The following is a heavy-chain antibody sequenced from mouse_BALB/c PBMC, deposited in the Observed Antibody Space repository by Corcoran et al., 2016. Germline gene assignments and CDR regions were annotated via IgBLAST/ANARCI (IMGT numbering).Heavy chain of an antibody. D-gene: IGHD2-3*01. J-gene: IGHJ1*01. CDR3: ASPIYDGDSYWYFDV. CDR2: INPYNGAT. V-gene: IGHV1-18*01. Sequence: EVQLQQSGPELVKPGASMKISCKASGYSFTGYTMNWVKQSHGKNLEWIGRINPYNGATSYNQNFKDKASLTVDKSSSTAYMELHSLTSEDSAVYYCASPIYDGDSYWYFDVWGAGTTVTVSS. CDR1: GYSFTGYT.